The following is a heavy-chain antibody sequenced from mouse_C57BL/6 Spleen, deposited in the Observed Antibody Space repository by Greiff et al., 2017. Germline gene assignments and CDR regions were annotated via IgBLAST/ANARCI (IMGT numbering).Heavy chain of an antibody. CDR3: ARLRDRSFDY. CDR2: IDPSDSYT. D-gene: IGHD3-3*01. J-gene: IGHJ2*01. Sequence: QVQLQQPGAELVMPGASVKLSCKASGYTFTSYWMHWVKQRPGQGLEWIGEIDPSDSYTNYNQKFKGKSTLTVDKSSSTAYMQLSSLTSEDSAVYYCARLRDRSFDYWGQGTTLTVSS. CDR1: GYTFTSYW. V-gene: IGHV1-69*01.